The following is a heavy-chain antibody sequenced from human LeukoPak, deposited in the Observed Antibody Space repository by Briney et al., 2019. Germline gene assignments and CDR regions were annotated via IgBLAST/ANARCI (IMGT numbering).Heavy chain of an antibody. CDR2: INPNSGGT. D-gene: IGHD6-19*01. Sequence: ASVKVSCKASGYTFTAYYLHWVRQAPGQGLEWMGWINPNSGGTNYAQKFQGRVTMTRDTSISTAYMELSRLRSDDTAVYYCAKGIYSSGWSYFDYWGHGTLVTVSS. V-gene: IGHV1-2*02. CDR1: GYTFTAYY. J-gene: IGHJ4*01. CDR3: AKGIYSSGWSYFDY.